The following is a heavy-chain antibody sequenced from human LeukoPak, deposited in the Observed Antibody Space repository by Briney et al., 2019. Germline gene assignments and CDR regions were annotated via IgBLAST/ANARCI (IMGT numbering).Heavy chain of an antibody. V-gene: IGHV4-59*01. CDR3: ARHLFYYYMDV. CDR2: IFYSGST. Sequence: SETLSLTCTVSGGSISSYHWSWIRQPPGKGLEWIGHIFYSGSTNYNPSLKSRVTISVDTSKNQFSLKLSSVTAADTAVYYCARHLFYYYMDVWGKGTTVTVSS. J-gene: IGHJ6*03. CDR1: GGSISSYH.